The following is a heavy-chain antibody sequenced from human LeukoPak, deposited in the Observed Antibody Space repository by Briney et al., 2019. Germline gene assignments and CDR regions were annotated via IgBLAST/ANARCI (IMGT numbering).Heavy chain of an antibody. V-gene: IGHV1-2*02. Sequence: ASVKVSCKASGYTLTGYYLHWVRQAPRQGLEWMGWINPNSGDTNFAQKFQGRVTMTRNTSISTAYMELSSLRSEDTAVYYCARALTMVRGVIGYWGQGTLVTVSS. CDR1: GYTLTGYY. CDR2: INPNSGDT. CDR3: ARALTMVRGVIGY. J-gene: IGHJ4*02. D-gene: IGHD3-10*01.